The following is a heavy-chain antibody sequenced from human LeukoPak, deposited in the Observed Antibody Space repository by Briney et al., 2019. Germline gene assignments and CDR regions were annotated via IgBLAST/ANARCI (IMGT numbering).Heavy chain of an antibody. V-gene: IGHV3-23*01. D-gene: IGHD3-22*01. CDR2: ISGSGGST. Sequence: GGSLRLSCAASGFTFSSYGMSWVRQAPGKGLEWVSAISGSGGSTYYADSVKGRFTISRDNSKNTLYLQMNSLRAEDTAVYYCTSGYYYDSSGPDAFDIWGQGTMVTVSS. J-gene: IGHJ3*02. CDR1: GFTFSSYG. CDR3: TSGYYYDSSGPDAFDI.